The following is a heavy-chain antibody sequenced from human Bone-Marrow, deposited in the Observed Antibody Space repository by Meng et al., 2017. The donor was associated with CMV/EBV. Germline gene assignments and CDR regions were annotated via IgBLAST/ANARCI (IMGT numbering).Heavy chain of an antibody. CDR1: GGVISNYY. CDR2: IYNSGST. Sequence: GSLRLSCSVSGGVISNYYWSWIRQPPGKGLEWIGYIYNSGSTNNNTSLKSRLFISVDTSKNQFSLRVSSVTAADTAVYYCARTYCSSTSCYRGYFQHWGQGTLVTVSS. V-gene: IGHV4-59*01. J-gene: IGHJ1*01. D-gene: IGHD2-2*02. CDR3: ARTYCSSTSCYRGYFQH.